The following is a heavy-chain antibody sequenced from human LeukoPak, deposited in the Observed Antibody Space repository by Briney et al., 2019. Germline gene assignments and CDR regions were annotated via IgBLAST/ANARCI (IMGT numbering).Heavy chain of an antibody. Sequence: GGSLRLSCTAAGFTFGDYAMSWVRQAPGKGLEWVGFIRSKAYGGTTEYAASVKGRFTISRDDSKSIAYLQMNSLKTEDTAVYYCTRSLRDFWSGSYLDYWGQGTLVTVSS. CDR2: IRSKAYGGTT. D-gene: IGHD3-3*01. CDR3: TRSLRDFWSGSYLDY. V-gene: IGHV3-49*04. J-gene: IGHJ4*02. CDR1: GFTFGDYA.